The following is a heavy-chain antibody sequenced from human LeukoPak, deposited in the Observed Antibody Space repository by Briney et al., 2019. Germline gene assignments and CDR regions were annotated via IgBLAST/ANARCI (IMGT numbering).Heavy chain of an antibody. V-gene: IGHV4-59*08. D-gene: IGHD5-24*01. J-gene: IGHJ4*02. Sequence: SETLSLTCTVSGGPFSSYYWSWIRQPPGKELKWMGYIYYSGSTKYNPSLKSRVTISVDTSKNQFSLKLSSVTAADTAVYYCARGARAGYNLEPFDYWGQGTLVTVSS. CDR2: IYYSGST. CDR3: ARGARAGYNLEPFDY. CDR1: GGPFSSYY.